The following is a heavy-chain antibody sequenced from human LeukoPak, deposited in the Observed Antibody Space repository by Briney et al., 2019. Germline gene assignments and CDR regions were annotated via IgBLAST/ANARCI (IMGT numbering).Heavy chain of an antibody. CDR2: INHSGST. CDR3: GYGYYYYGMDV. Sequence: SETLSLTCAVYGGSFSGYYWSWIRQPPGKGLEWIGEINHSGSTNYNPSLKSRVTISVDTSKNQFSLKLSSVTAADTAVYYCGYGYYYYGMDVWGQGTTVTVSS. J-gene: IGHJ6*02. D-gene: IGHD4-17*01. CDR1: GGSFSGYY. V-gene: IGHV4-34*01.